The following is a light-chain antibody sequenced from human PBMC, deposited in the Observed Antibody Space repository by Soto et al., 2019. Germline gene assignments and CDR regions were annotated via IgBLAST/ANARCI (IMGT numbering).Light chain of an antibody. V-gene: IGLV2-14*01. Sequence: QSVLTQPASVSGSPGQSITVSCTGTSSDIGGHNYVSWYQQHPGKVPKLIIYEVSNRPSGVSNRFSRSKSGNTASLTVSGLQAEDEADYYCSSYTTTSTVIFGGGTKLTGL. J-gene: IGLJ2*01. CDR2: EVS. CDR1: SSDIGGHNY. CDR3: SSYTTTSTVI.